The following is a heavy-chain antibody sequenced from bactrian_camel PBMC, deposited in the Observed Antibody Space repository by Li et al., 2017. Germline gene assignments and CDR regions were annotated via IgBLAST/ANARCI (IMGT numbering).Heavy chain of an antibody. CDR1: GSTGGRTL. CDR3: AATARAITVVSACRNEEYNN. Sequence: HVQLVESGGGSVQAGGSLTLSCLVASGSTGGRTLMAWFRQTPGNEREGVAAISTVGNGHYADSVKGRFTISHDNAKPTTYLQMDSLKPEDAAMYYCAATARAITVVSACRNEEYNNWGQGTQVTVS. J-gene: IGHJ4*01. D-gene: IGHD1*01. V-gene: IGHV3-3*01. CDR2: ISTVGNG.